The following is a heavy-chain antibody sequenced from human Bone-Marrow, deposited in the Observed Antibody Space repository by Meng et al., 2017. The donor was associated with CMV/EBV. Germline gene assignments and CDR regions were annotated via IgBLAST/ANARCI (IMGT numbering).Heavy chain of an antibody. CDR2: ISSSSSYI. CDR1: GFTFSSYS. D-gene: IGHD3-3*01. Sequence: GGSLRLSCAASGFTFSSYSMNWVRQAPGKGLEWVSSISSSSSYIYYADSVKGRFTISRDNAKNSLYLQMNSLRAEDTAVYYCAKSRITIFGALDYWGQGTLVTVSS. CDR3: AKSRITIFGALDY. J-gene: IGHJ4*02. V-gene: IGHV3-21*01.